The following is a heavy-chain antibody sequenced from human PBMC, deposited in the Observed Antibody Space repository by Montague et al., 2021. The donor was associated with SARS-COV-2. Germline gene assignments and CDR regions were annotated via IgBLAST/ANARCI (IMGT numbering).Heavy chain of an antibody. CDR1: GGSISSGGYY. Sequence: TLSLTCTVSGGSISSGGYYWSWIRQHPGKGLERIGYIYYSGSTYYNPSLKSRVTISVDTSKNQFSLKLSSVTAADTAVYYCARARRGGGSGSYFDILVNWFDPWGQGTLVTVSS. CDR3: ARARRGGGSGSYFDILVNWFDP. J-gene: IGHJ5*02. CDR2: IYYSGST. D-gene: IGHD3-10*01. V-gene: IGHV4-31*03.